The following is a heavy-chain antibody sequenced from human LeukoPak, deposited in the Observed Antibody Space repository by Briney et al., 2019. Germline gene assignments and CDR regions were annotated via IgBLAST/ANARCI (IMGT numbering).Heavy chain of an antibody. CDR3: ARDQGLIDPPPYGLDV. CDR2: IIPILDIT. CDR1: GGTFDSYA. Sequence: SSMKVSCKASGGTFDSYALTWVRQAPGQALEWMGRIIPILDITIYAQKFQGRVTITADKSTSTAYIELSSLSSEDTAVYYCARDQGLIDPPPYGLDVWGQGTTVTASS. V-gene: IGHV1-69*04. D-gene: IGHD3-16*01. J-gene: IGHJ6*02.